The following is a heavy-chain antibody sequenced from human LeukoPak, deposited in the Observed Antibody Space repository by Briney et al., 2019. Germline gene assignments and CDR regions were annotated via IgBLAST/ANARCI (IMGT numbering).Heavy chain of an antibody. V-gene: IGHV1-2*02. J-gene: IGHJ3*02. CDR3: ARIAAAPKNTWVAFDI. CDR2: INPNSGGT. D-gene: IGHD6-13*01. Sequence: ASVKVSCKASGYTFTGYYMHWVRQAPGQGLEWMGWINPNSGGTNYAQKFQGRVTMTRDTSISTAYMELSRLRSDDTAVYYCARIAAAPKNTWVAFDIWGQGTMVTVSS. CDR1: GYTFTGYY.